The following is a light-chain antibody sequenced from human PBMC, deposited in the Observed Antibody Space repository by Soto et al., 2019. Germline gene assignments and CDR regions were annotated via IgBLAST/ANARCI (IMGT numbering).Light chain of an antibody. Sequence: EIMMTQSPVTLSVSPGERATLSCRASQSVSSDLGWYQQKPGRAPRLLIHGAFTRATGVPARFSGSGSGTEFTLTISSLQSEDSAVYYCQQYNDWPLTFGGGTKVDIK. CDR3: QQYNDWPLT. CDR1: QSVSSD. V-gene: IGKV3-15*01. J-gene: IGKJ4*01. CDR2: GAF.